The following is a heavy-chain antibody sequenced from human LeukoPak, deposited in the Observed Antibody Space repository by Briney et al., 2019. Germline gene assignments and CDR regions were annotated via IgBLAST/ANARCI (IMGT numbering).Heavy chain of an antibody. V-gene: IGHV3-33*01. CDR3: ARATEYSSSWFPDAFDI. CDR1: GFTFSSFA. J-gene: IGHJ3*02. CDR2: IWNDASNK. Sequence: PGGSLRLSCAASGFTFSSFAIHWVRQAPGKGLEWVAVIWNDASNKYYADSVRGRLTISRDNSKNTLYLQMNSLRAEDTAVYYCARATEYSSSWFPDAFDIWGQGTMVTVSS. D-gene: IGHD6-13*01.